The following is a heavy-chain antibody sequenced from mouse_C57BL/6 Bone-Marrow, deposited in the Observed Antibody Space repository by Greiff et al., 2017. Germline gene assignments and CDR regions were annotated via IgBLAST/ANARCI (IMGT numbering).Heavy chain of an antibody. V-gene: IGHV5-4*01. CDR3: ARESYDYGSSAFAY. CDR1: GFTFSSYA. J-gene: IGHJ3*01. Sequence: DVQLVESGGGLVKPGGSLKLSCAASGFTFSSYAMSWVRQTPEKRLEWVATLSAGGSYTYYPDNVKGRFTISRDNAKNNLYLQMSHLKAEDTAMDYCARESYDYGSSAFAYWGQGTLVTGSA. CDR2: LSAGGSYT. D-gene: IGHD1-1*01.